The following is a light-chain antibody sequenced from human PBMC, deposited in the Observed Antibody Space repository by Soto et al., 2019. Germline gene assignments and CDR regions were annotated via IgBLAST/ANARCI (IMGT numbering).Light chain of an antibody. CDR2: GAS. CDR1: QSISSN. V-gene: IGKV3-15*01. Sequence: EIVMTQSPATLSVSPGERATLSCRASQSISSNLSWYQQKPGQAPRLLIYGASTRATGIPARFSGSGSGTEFTLTISRLQPDDYATYWCQQYKSSTTFGQGTKVDIK. CDR3: QQYKSSTT. J-gene: IGKJ1*01.